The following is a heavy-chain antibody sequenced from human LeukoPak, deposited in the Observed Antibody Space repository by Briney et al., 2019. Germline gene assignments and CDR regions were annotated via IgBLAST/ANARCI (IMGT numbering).Heavy chain of an antibody. CDR1: GYTFTSYG. CDR2: IIPIFGTA. J-gene: IGHJ6*03. V-gene: IGHV1-69*13. D-gene: IGHD4-17*01. Sequence: GASVKVSCKASGYTFTSYGISWVRQAPGQGLEWMGGIIPIFGTANYAQKFQGRVTITADESTSTAYMELSSLRSEDTAVYYCASAGNYGDYLERRLRYYYYMDVWGKGTTVTISS. CDR3: ASAGNYGDYLERRLRYYYYMDV.